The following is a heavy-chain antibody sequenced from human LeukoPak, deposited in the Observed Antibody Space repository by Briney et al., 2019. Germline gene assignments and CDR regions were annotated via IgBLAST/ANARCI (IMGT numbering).Heavy chain of an antibody. J-gene: IGHJ6*03. CDR1: GYTFTSYD. D-gene: IGHD2-2*01. Sequence: ASGKVSCKASGYTFTSYDINWVRQAPGQGLEWMGWMNPNSGNTGYAQKFQGRVTITRNTSISTAYMELSSLRSEDTAVYYCAVRYCSSTSCYFDYYYMDVWGKGTTVTVSS. CDR3: AVRYCSSTSCYFDYYYMDV. CDR2: MNPNSGNT. V-gene: IGHV1-8*03.